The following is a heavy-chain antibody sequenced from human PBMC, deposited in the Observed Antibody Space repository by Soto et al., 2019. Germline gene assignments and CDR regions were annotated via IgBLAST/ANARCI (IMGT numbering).Heavy chain of an antibody. V-gene: IGHV1-3*01. CDR1: GYTFTSYA. D-gene: IGHD2-15*01. J-gene: IGHJ4*02. CDR2: INAGNGNT. Sequence: VASVKVSCKASGYTFTSYAMHWVRQAPGQRLEWMGWINAGNGNTKYSQKFQGRVTITRDTSASTAYMELSSLRSEDTAVYYCARVYSHPPIYCSGGSCPTRAGGSYYFDYWGQGTLVTVSS. CDR3: ARVYSHPPIYCSGGSCPTRAGGSYYFDY.